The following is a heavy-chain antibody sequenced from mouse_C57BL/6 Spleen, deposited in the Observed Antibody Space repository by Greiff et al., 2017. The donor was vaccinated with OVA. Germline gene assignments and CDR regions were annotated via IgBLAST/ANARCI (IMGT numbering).Heavy chain of an antibody. CDR1: GFTFSSYG. J-gene: IGHJ4*01. CDR2: ISSGGSYT. CDR3: ARERDYYGSRDYAMDY. D-gene: IGHD1-1*01. Sequence: EVKLVESGGDLVKPGGSLKLSCAASGFTFSSYGMSWVRQTPDKRLEWVATISSGGSYTYYPDSVKGRFTISRDNAKNTLYLQMSSLKSEDTAMYYCARERDYYGSRDYAMDYWGQGTSVTVSS. V-gene: IGHV5-6*02.